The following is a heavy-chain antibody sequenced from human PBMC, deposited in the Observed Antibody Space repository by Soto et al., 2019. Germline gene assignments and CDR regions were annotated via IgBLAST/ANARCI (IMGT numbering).Heavy chain of an antibody. V-gene: IGHV3-30*18. J-gene: IGHJ6*02. CDR2: ISYDGSNK. D-gene: IGHD3-3*01. CDR1: GFTFSSYG. Sequence: PGGSLRLSCAASGFTFSSYGMHWVRQAPGKGLEWVAVISYDGSNKYYADSVKGRFTISRDNSKNTLYLQMNSLRAEDTAVYYCAKDFTGRQYYDFWSGYMRGYYYYGMDVWGQGTTVTVSS. CDR3: AKDFTGRQYYDFWSGYMRGYYYYGMDV.